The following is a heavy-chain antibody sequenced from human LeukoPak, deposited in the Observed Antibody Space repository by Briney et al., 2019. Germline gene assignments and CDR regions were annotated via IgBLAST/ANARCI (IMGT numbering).Heavy chain of an antibody. CDR1: GFTFSSYW. Sequence: GGSLRLSCAGSGFTFSSYWMHWVRQAPGKGLVWVSRINSDGSSTSYADSVKGRFTISRDNAKNTVYLQMKSLRAEETAVYYCASHYYDRSGYYWGQETLVTVSS. V-gene: IGHV3-74*01. J-gene: IGHJ4*02. D-gene: IGHD3-22*01. CDR2: INSDGSST. CDR3: ASHYYDRSGYY.